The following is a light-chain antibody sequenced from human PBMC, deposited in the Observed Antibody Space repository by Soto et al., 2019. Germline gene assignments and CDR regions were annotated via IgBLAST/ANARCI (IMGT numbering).Light chain of an antibody. CDR3: QACDNSPPVV. V-gene: IGLV3-1*01. Sequence: SYELTQPPSVSVSPGQTASITCSGDKLGDKYACWYQQKPGQSPVLVIYQDSKRPSGIPERFSGSNSGNTATLTISGTQAMDEADYYCQACDNSPPVVFGGGTKLTVL. CDR1: KLGDKY. CDR2: QDS. J-gene: IGLJ2*01.